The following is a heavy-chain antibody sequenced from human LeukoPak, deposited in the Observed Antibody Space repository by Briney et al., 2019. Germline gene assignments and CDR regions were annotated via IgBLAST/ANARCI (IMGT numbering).Heavy chain of an antibody. CDR1: VFTVSRNY. CDR3: ARGRNGDSAVDY. D-gene: IGHD4-17*01. Sequence: GASLSLSCAASVFTVSRNYMRWARQAPGEGMEWDSVLDSGDATYYPDSVRGRFTISRDNSMNTMDLQMNSLRAENTAVYYWARGRNGDSAVDYWVQRTLVTVSS. V-gene: IGHV3-66*01. J-gene: IGHJ4*02. CDR2: LDSGDAT.